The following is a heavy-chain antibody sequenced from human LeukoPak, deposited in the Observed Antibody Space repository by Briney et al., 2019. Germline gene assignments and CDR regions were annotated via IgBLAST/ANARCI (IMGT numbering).Heavy chain of an antibody. Sequence: GESLKISCKGSGYSFTSYWIGWVRQMPGKGLEWMGIIYPDDSDIRYSPSVQGQVTFSADKSISTAYLQWSSLKASDTAMYYCARLDTAARLENWGQGTLVTVSS. CDR3: ARLDTAARLEN. V-gene: IGHV5-51*01. CDR1: GYSFTSYW. J-gene: IGHJ4*02. D-gene: IGHD6-6*01. CDR2: IYPDDSDI.